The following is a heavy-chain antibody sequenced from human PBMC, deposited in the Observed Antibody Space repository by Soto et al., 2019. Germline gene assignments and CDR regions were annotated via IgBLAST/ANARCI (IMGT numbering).Heavy chain of an antibody. V-gene: IGHV1-69*01. CDR3: SSGASRWYPYFFDS. Sequence: QAQVVQSGAEVRKPGSSVKLSCKASEGTFNSYAIAWVRQAPGQGLEWMGGIIPYYNTLNYAQKFQDRVTITADDSTNTVYMELSSLRSDDTALYFCSSGASRWYPYFFDSWAQGTLVTVSS. CDR2: IIPYYNTL. J-gene: IGHJ4*02. CDR1: EGTFNSYA. D-gene: IGHD6-13*01.